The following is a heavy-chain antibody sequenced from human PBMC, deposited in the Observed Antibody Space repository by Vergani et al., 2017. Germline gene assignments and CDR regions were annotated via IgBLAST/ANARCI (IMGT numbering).Heavy chain of an antibody. Sequence: QVQLVESGGGAVQPGGSLRLSCAASGFTFSSYGMHWVRQAPGKGLEWVAFIRYDGSNKYYADSVKGRFTISRDNSKNTLYLQMNSLRAEDTAVYYCAKEGAHTVTTTNWFDPWGQGTLVTVSS. CDR1: GFTFSSYG. CDR2: IRYDGSNK. J-gene: IGHJ5*02. D-gene: IGHD4-17*01. V-gene: IGHV3-30*02. CDR3: AKEGAHTVTTTNWFDP.